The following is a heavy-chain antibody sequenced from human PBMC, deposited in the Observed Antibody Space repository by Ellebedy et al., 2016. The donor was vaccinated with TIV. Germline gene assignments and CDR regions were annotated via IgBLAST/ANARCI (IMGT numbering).Heavy chain of an antibody. J-gene: IGHJ1*01. CDR2: ISTTSDYK. V-gene: IGHV3-21*01. Sequence: GESLKISCATSGFTFSAYDMNWVRQAPGQGLEWLSSISTTSDYKYCADSVKGRFTVPRDNAKNSLYRQMDSLRVEDTAVYFCARDSATAEDYIEYFQHWGQGTVVTVSS. CDR3: ARDSATAEDYIEYFQH. CDR1: GFTFSAYD. D-gene: IGHD4-11*01.